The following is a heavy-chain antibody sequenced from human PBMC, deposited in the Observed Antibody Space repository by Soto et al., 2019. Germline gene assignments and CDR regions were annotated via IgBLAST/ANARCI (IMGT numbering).Heavy chain of an antibody. CDR3: GGKNYDSSGYFVY. J-gene: IGHJ4*02. V-gene: IGHV4-59*01. CDR1: GGSISSYY. CDR2: MYYSGST. Sequence: WETLSLTCTVSGGSISSYYWSWIRQPPGKGLEWIGYMYYSGSTNYNPSLKSRVTISVDTSKNQFSLKLSSVTAADTAVYYCGGKNYDSSGYFVYWGQGTLVNVSS. D-gene: IGHD3-22*01.